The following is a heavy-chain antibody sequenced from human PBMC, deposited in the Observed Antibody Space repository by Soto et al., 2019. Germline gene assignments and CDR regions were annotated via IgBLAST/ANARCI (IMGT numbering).Heavy chain of an antibody. D-gene: IGHD2-2*01. V-gene: IGHV3-53*02. CDR1: GFTVSSNY. J-gene: IGHJ6*04. Sequence: EVQLVETGGGLIQPGGSLRLSCAASGFTVSSNYMSWVRQAPGKGLEWVSVIYSGGSTYYADSVKGRFTISRDNSKNTLYLQMNSLRAEDTAVYYCASNSNCSSTSCYYYYYGLAVWGKGTTVTVSS. CDR3: ASNSNCSSTSCYYYYYGLAV. CDR2: IYSGGST.